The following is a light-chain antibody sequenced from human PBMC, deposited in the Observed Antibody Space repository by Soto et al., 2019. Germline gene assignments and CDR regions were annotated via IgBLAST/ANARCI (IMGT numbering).Light chain of an antibody. CDR1: QSVSNNY. CDR2: GAS. V-gene: IGKV3-20*01. J-gene: IGKJ1*01. Sequence: VVTQSRAPLPLAPGARATLXXRASQSVSNNYLAWYQQKPGQAPRLLIYGASNRATGIPDRFSGSGSGTDFTLTISRLEPEDFAVFYCQPSGDSPTVGQGTKVDI. CDR3: QPSGDSPT.